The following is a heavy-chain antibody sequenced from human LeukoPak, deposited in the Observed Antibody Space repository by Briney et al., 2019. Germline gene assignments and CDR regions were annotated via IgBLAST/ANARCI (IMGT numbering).Heavy chain of an antibody. D-gene: IGHD2-21*02. CDR3: AKGDIVVVTAIQHAFDI. Sequence: SVKVSCKASGGTFSSDAISWVRQAPGPGLQWMGRIIPIFGTANYAQKFQGRVTITADKSTSTAYMELSSLRSEDTAVYYCAKGDIVVVTAIQHAFDIWGQGTMVTVSS. CDR2: IIPIFGTA. V-gene: IGHV1-69*06. CDR1: GGTFSSDA. J-gene: IGHJ3*02.